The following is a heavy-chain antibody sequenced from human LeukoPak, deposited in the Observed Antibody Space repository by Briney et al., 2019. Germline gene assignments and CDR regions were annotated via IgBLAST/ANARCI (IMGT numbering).Heavy chain of an antibody. CDR3: ANAEIAVAGTDYYYYYGMDV. CDR2: ISGSGGST. J-gene: IGHJ6*02. V-gene: IGHV3-23*01. D-gene: IGHD6-19*01. CDR1: GFTFSSYA. Sequence: GGPLRLSCAASGFTFSSYAMSWVRQAPGKGLEWVSAISGSGGSTYYADSVKGRFTISRDNSKNTLYLQMNSLRAEDTAVYYCANAEIAVAGTDYYYYYGMDVWGQGTTVTVSS.